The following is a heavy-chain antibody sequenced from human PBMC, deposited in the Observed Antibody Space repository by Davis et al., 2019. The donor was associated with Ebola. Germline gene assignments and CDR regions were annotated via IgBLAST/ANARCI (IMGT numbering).Heavy chain of an antibody. CDR1: GGTFSTYG. Sequence: SVKVSCKASGGTFSTYGINWVRQAPGQGLEWMGRIITILGLSNYAQKFQGRVTITADKSTSTVYMDLSSLRSEDTAVYYCASHSGNYGYGYFDSWGQGTLVTVSS. D-gene: IGHD1-26*01. V-gene: IGHV1-69*04. CDR2: IITILGLS. CDR3: ASHSGNYGYGYFDS. J-gene: IGHJ4*02.